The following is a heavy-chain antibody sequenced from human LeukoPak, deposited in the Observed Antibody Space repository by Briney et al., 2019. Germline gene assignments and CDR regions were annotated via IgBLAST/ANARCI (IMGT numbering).Heavy chain of an antibody. D-gene: IGHD1-26*01. Sequence: ASVKVSCKASGYTFTGYYMHWVRQAPGQGLEWMGWINPNSGGTTYAQRFQGRVTMTRDTSISTGYMEMSRLRSDDTAVYYCVRDVSGSYDYWGQGTLVTVSS. CDR3: VRDVSGSYDY. V-gene: IGHV1-2*02. J-gene: IGHJ4*02. CDR1: GYTFTGYY. CDR2: INPNSGGT.